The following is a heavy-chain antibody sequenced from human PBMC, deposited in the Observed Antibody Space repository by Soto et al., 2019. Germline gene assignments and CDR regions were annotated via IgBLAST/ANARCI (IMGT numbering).Heavy chain of an antibody. D-gene: IGHD6-6*01. Sequence: ASVKVSCKASGYTFTGYYMHWVRQAPGQGLEWMGWINPNSGGTNYAQKFQGRVTMTRDTSISTAYMELSRLRSDDTAVYYCARGREQLVQSYYYGMDVWGQGTTVTVSS. V-gene: IGHV1-2*02. J-gene: IGHJ6*02. CDR3: ARGREQLVQSYYYGMDV. CDR1: GYTFTGYY. CDR2: INPNSGGT.